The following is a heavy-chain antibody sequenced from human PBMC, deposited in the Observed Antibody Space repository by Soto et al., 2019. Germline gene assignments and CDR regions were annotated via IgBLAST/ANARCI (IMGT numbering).Heavy chain of an antibody. Sequence: ASVKFSCKASGYTFTGYYMHWVRQAPGQGLEWMGWINPNSGGTNYAQKFQGWVTMTRDTSISTAYMELSRLRSDDTAVYYCARDRITMVRGDYYGIEVWGKGTKVTVSP. V-gene: IGHV1-2*04. CDR1: GYTFTGYY. CDR2: INPNSGGT. J-gene: IGHJ6*04. CDR3: ARDRITMVRGDYYGIEV. D-gene: IGHD3-10*01.